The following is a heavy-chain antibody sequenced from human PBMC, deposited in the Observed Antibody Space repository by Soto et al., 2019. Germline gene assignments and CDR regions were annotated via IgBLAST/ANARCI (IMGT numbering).Heavy chain of an antibody. V-gene: IGHV3-48*02. Sequence: EVQLVESGGGLVQPGGSLRLSCAASGFTFSSYSMNWVRQAPGKGLEWVSYISSTSSTIYFADSVKGRFTISRDNAKNSLYLQMNSLRDEDTAVYYCARESSSYNGFDPWGQGTLVTVSS. CDR3: ARESSSYNGFDP. CDR1: GFTFSSYS. J-gene: IGHJ5*02. CDR2: ISSTSSTI. D-gene: IGHD6-13*01.